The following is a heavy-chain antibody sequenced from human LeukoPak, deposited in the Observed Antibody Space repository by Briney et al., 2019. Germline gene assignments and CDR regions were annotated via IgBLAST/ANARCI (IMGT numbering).Heavy chain of an antibody. CDR3: AKGNGAPNWFES. Sequence: GRSLRLSCAASGFTFRSYGMHWVRQAPGKGLGWVAFISYDGSNDNYADSVKGRFTISRDNSKNTVDLQMNGLRTEDTAVYYSAKGNGAPNWFESWGQGSLVTVSS. J-gene: IGHJ5*01. D-gene: IGHD1-1*01. V-gene: IGHV3-30*18. CDR2: ISYDGSND. CDR1: GFTFRSYG.